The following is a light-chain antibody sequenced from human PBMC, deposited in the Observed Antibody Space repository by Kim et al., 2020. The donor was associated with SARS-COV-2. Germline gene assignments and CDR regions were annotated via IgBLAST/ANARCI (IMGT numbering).Light chain of an antibody. Sequence: EIVMTQSPATLSVSPGERATLSYRASQSVSSNLAWYQQKPGQAPRLLIYGASTRATGIPARFSGSGSGTEFTLTISSLQSEDFAVYYCQQYNNWPPPYTFGQGTKLEI. J-gene: IGKJ2*01. CDR1: QSVSSN. CDR3: QQYNNWPPPYT. V-gene: IGKV3-15*01. CDR2: GAS.